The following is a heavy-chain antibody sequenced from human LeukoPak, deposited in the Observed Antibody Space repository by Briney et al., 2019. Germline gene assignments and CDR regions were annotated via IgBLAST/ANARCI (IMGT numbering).Heavy chain of an antibody. D-gene: IGHD3-3*01. V-gene: IGHV3-30-3*01. CDR3: ARSIMIFGVARGLGDWFDP. Sequence: GGSLRLSCAASGFTFSNYAMHWVRQAPGKGLEWVAVISYDGSNKYYADSVKGRFTISRDNSKNTLYLQVNSLRAEDTAVYYCARSIMIFGVARGLGDWFDPWGQGTLVTVSS. CDR1: GFTFSNYA. CDR2: ISYDGSNK. J-gene: IGHJ5*02.